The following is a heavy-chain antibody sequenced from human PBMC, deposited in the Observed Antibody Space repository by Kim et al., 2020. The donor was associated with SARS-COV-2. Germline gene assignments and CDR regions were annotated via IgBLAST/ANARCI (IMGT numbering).Heavy chain of an antibody. J-gene: IGHJ5*02. CDR3: VRAITTGSSS. Sequence: GGSLRPSCVASGFTLSDYWMNWVRQAPGKGLEWVANMDEHGSGKYYVDSVRGRFTISRDKAKNSLQLQMNGLRAEDTAMYYCVRAITTGSSSWGQGTLVIVSS. D-gene: IGHD4-4*01. V-gene: IGHV3-7*03. CDR1: GFTLSDYW. CDR2: MDEHGSGK.